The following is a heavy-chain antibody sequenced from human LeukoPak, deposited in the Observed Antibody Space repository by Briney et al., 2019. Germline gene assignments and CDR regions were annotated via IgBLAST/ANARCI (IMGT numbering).Heavy chain of an antibody. CDR1: GYTFTGYY. V-gene: IGHV1-2*02. CDR3: ARYRWDCSSTSCSYYFDY. J-gene: IGHJ4*02. Sequence: ASVKVSCKASGYTFTGYYMHWVRQAPGQGLEWMGWINPNSGGTNYAQKFQGRVTMTRDTSISTAYMELSRLRSDDTAVYYCARYRWDCSSTSCSYYFDYWGQGTLVTVSS. CDR2: INPNSGGT. D-gene: IGHD2-2*01.